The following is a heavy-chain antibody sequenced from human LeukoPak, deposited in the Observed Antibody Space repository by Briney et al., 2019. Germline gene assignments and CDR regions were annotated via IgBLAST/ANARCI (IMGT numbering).Heavy chain of an antibody. J-gene: IGHJ4*02. Sequence: GGSLRLSCAASRFTFRSYALSWVRQAPGKGLEWVSGISGSGGGTYYADSVKGRFTISRDISKNTLYLQMNNLRAEDTAVYYCSKAKGVYYDILTGYYPFDYWDQGTLVTVSS. V-gene: IGHV3-23*01. CDR2: ISGSGGGT. D-gene: IGHD3-9*01. CDR3: SKAKGVYYDILTGYYPFDY. CDR1: RFTFRSYA.